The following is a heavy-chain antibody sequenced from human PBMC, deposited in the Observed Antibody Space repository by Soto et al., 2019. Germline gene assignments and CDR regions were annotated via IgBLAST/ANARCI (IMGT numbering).Heavy chain of an antibody. D-gene: IGHD5-12*01. J-gene: IGHJ4*02. CDR1: GGSISSYY. CDR3: ARSVLEVATIFPYFDY. CDR2: IYTSGST. V-gene: IGHV4-4*07. Sequence: PSETLSLTCTVSGGSISSYYGSWIRQPAGKGLEWIGRIYTSGSTNYNPSLKSRVTMSVDTSKNQFSLKLSSVTAADTAVYYCARSVLEVATIFPYFDYWGQGTLVTVSS.